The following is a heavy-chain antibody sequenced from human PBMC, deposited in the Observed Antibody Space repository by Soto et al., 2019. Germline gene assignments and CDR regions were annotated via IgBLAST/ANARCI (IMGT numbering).Heavy chain of an antibody. CDR1: GYTFTSYG. CDR2: ISAYNGNT. D-gene: IGHD2-2*01. V-gene: IGHV1-18*01. J-gene: IGHJ5*02. Sequence: GASVKVSCKASGYTFTSYGISWVRQAPGQGLEWMGWISAYNGNTNYAQKLQGRVTMTTDTSTSTAYMELRSLRSDDTAVYYCARKTYCSSTSCYVSGATPTKTNWFDPRGQGTLVTVSS. CDR3: ARKTYCSSTSCYVSGATPTKTNWFDP.